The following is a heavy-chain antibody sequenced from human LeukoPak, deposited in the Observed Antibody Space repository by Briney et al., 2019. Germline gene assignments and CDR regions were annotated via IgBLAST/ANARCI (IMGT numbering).Heavy chain of an antibody. D-gene: IGHD1-7*01. CDR3: AKEQRDWNYGVFDY. J-gene: IGHJ4*02. V-gene: IGHV3-23*01. Sequence: PGGSLRLSCAASGFTFRSYGMTWVRQAPGKGLEWVSAISGSGDSTYYADSVKGRFTISRDNSRNTLYLQMNSLRAGDTAVYYCAKEQRDWNYGVFDYWGQGTQVTVSS. CDR1: GFTFRSYG. CDR2: ISGSGDST.